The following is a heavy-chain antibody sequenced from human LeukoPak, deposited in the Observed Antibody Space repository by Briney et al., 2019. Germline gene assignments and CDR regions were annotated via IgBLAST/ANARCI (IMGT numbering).Heavy chain of an antibody. CDR1: GYTFTSYG. J-gene: IGHJ4*02. D-gene: IGHD6-13*01. V-gene: IGHV1-46*01. Sequence: ASVKVSCKASGYTFTSYGISWVRQAPGQGLEWMGIINPSGGSTSYAQKFQGRVTMTRDTSTSTVYMELSSLRSEDTAVYYCARAVGIAAAGTEDDYWGQGTLVTVSS. CDR2: INPSGGST. CDR3: ARAVGIAAAGTEDDY.